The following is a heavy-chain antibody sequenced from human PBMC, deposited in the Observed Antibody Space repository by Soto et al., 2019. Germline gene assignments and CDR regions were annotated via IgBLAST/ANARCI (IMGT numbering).Heavy chain of an antibody. CDR1: GGSISSSSYY. V-gene: IGHV4-39*01. CDR3: ARTLELTYFDY. J-gene: IGHJ4*02. D-gene: IGHD1-7*01. Sequence: QLQLQESGPGLVKPSETLSLTCTVSGGSISSSSYYWGWIRQPPGKGLEWIGSIYYSGSTYYNPSRKSRVTISVDTSKNQFSLKLSSVTAADTAVYYCARTLELTYFDYWGQGTLVTVSS. CDR2: IYYSGST.